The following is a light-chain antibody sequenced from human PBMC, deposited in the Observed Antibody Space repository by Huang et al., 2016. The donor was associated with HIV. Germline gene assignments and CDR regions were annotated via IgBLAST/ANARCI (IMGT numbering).Light chain of an antibody. CDR2: DAL. CDR3: QQFDNSLT. CDR1: QDIRNH. Sequence: DIQMTQSPSSLSASVGDRVTITCQASQDIRNHLNCYQQKPGKAPNLLIYDALSLQTGVPSKFSGSCSGTDYTLIISSLQPEDFATYYCQQFDNSLTFGAGTKVEIK. J-gene: IGKJ4*02. V-gene: IGKV1-33*01.